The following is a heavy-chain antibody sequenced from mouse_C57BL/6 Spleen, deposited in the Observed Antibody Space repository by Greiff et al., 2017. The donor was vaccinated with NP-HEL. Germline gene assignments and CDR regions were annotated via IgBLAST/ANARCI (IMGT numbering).Heavy chain of an antibody. CDR2: IDPSDSYT. J-gene: IGHJ4*01. V-gene: IGHV1-59*01. CDR3: ARREDYYGSSYGAMDY. D-gene: IGHD1-1*01. Sequence: QVQLQQSGAELVRPGTSVKLSCKASGYTFTSYWMHWVKQRPGQGLEWIGVIDPSDSYTNYNQKFKGKATLTVDTSSSTAYMQLSSLTSEDSAVYYCARREDYYGSSYGAMDYWGQGTSVTVSS. CDR1: GYTFTSYW.